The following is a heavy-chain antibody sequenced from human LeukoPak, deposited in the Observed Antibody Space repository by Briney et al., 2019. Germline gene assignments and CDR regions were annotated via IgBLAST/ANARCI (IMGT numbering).Heavy chain of an antibody. CDR3: ARDLRYCSGGSCDRFDP. Sequence: PSETLSLTRTVSRGSISSSSYYWGWVRQPPGKGLGWVGSIYYSGSTYYNPSLKSRVTISVDTSKNQFSLKLSSVTAADTAVYYCARDLRYCSGGSCDRFDPWGQGTLVTVSS. CDR2: IYYSGST. J-gene: IGHJ5*02. V-gene: IGHV4-39*07. D-gene: IGHD2-15*01. CDR1: RGSISSSSYY.